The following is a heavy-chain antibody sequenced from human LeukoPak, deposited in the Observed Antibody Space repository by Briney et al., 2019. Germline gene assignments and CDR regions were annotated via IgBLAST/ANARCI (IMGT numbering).Heavy chain of an antibody. D-gene: IGHD2-2*01. J-gene: IGHJ5*02. CDR2: INHSGST. Sequence: SETLSLTCAVYGGSFSGYYWSWIRQPPGKGLEWIGEINHSGSTNYNPSLKSRVTISVDTSKNQFSLKLSSVTAADTAVYYCASRYCSSTSCGNWFDPWGQGTLVTVSS. CDR1: GGSFSGYY. V-gene: IGHV4-34*01. CDR3: ASRYCSSTSCGNWFDP.